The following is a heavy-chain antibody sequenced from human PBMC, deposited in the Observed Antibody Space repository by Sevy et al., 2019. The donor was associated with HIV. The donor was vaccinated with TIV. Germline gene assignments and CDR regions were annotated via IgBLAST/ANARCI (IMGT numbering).Heavy chain of an antibody. V-gene: IGHV1-69*13. CDR2: IIPIFGTA. Sequence: ASVKVSCKASGGTFSSYAISWVRQAPGQGLEWMGGIIPIFGTANYAQKFQGRVTITADESTSTAYMELRSLRSEDTAVYYCARENRAIFGVVMVPPYAFDIWGQGTMVTVSS. CDR3: ARENRAIFGVVMVPPYAFDI. J-gene: IGHJ3*02. CDR1: GGTFSSYA. D-gene: IGHD3-3*01.